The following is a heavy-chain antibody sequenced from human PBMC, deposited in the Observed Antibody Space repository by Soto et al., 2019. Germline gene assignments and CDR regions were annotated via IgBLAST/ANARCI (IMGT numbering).Heavy chain of an antibody. CDR2: IYYSGRT. CDR1: GGSVRSSSYY. Sequence: QLRLQESGPGLVKSSETLSLTCTISGGSVRSSSYYWGWIRQPPGKGLEWIASIYYSGRTHNNPALKSRVTMSIDTYSNQFSLKMNSVTAADTAVYYCLRPEGRAAADRPLDYWGQRHLVTVS. D-gene: IGHD6-13*01. J-gene: IGHJ4*02. CDR3: LRPEGRAAADRPLDY. V-gene: IGHV4-39*01.